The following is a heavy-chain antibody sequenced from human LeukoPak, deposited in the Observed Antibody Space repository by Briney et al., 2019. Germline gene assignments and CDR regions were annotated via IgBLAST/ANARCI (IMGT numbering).Heavy chain of an antibody. CDR3: TRAGDDYVWEDFDY. V-gene: IGHV3-73*01. CDR2: IRSKANSYAT. J-gene: IGHJ4*02. Sequence: GGSLRLSCAASGFTFSGSAMHWVRQASGKGLEWVGRIRSKANSYATAYAASVKGRFTISRDDSKNTAYLQMNSLKTEDAAVYYCTRAGDDYVWEDFDYWGQGTLVTVSS. D-gene: IGHD3-16*01. CDR1: GFTFSGSA.